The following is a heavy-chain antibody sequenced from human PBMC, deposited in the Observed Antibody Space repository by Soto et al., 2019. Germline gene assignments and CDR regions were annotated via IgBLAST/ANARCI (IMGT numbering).Heavy chain of an antibody. CDR2: INHSGTT. CDR1: GGSFRNYY. V-gene: IGHV4-34*01. CDR3: ARRNYYASGDYYNVPIDY. J-gene: IGHJ4*02. Sequence: QVQLQQWGAGLLKPSETLSLTCAVYGGSFRNYYWSWIRQPPGKGLEWIGEINHSGTTNHNPSLMSRVTISVDTSKKHFSLRLSSVTAADTAVYYCARRNYYASGDYYNVPIDYWDKGTLVTVSS. D-gene: IGHD3-10*01.